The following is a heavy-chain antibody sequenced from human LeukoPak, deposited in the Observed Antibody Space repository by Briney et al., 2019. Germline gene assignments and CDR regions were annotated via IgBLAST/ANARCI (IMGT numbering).Heavy chain of an antibody. V-gene: IGHV4-34*01. Sequence: SETLSLTCAVFGGSFSGYYWSWIRQPPGKGLEWIGEINHSGSTNYNPSLKSRVTISLDTSKNQFSLKLTSVTAADTAVYYCARGRSPQDWGQGTLVTVSS. CDR3: ARGRSPQD. J-gene: IGHJ4*02. CDR1: GGSFSGYY. CDR2: INHSGST.